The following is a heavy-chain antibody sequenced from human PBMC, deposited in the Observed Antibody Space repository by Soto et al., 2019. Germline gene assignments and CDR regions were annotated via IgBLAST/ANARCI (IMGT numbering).Heavy chain of an antibody. CDR1: GFTFSSYS. Sequence: GGSLRLSCAASGFTFSSYSMHWVRQAPGKGLEWVSAITRNSDIYYADSVKGRFTISRDNAQNSVSLQMDSLRAEDTAVYYCAREETAWPLAYGLDVWGQGATVTVSS. CDR3: AREETAWPLAYGLDV. CDR2: ITRNSDI. J-gene: IGHJ6*02. D-gene: IGHD2-21*02. V-gene: IGHV3-21*01.